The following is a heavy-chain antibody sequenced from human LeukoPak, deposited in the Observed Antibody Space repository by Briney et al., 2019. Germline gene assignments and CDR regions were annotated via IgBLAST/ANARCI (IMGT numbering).Heavy chain of an antibody. J-gene: IGHJ5*02. CDR3: ARVFRGAVTSNWFDP. Sequence: PSETLSLTCTVSGGSINGYYWTWIRQPPGKGLEWIGYISDSGSTNYNPSLKSRVTMSVDSSNTEFSLRLNSVTAAGTAVYYCARVFRGAVTSNWFDPWGQGTLVTVSS. CDR1: GGSINGYY. CDR2: ISDSGST. D-gene: IGHD4-17*01. V-gene: IGHV4-59*01.